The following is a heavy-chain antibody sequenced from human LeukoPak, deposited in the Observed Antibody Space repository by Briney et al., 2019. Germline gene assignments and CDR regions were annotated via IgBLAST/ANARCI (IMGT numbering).Heavy chain of an antibody. V-gene: IGHV3-15*01. D-gene: IGHD1-26*01. CDR1: GFTFRNAW. CDR3: STGLYDSGSVDH. CDR2: IKHKTDGGTI. J-gene: IGHJ4*02. Sequence: GGSLRLSCAASGFTFRNAWMNWVRQAPGKGLEWVGRIKHKTDGGTIDYAAPVKGRFTISRDDSKNTLYLQMNSLKTEDTAVYYCSTGLYDSGSVDHWGQGTLVTVSS.